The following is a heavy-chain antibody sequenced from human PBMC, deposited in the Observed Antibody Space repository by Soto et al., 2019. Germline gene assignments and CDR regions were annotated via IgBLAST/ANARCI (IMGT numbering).Heavy chain of an antibody. Sequence: EVQLVQSGAEVKKPGESLRISCKGSGYSFTSYWISWVRQMPGKGLEWMGRIDPSDSYTNYSPSFQGHVTISADKSISTAYLQWSSLKASDTAMYYCAGVVVPAAPRGYYGMDVWGQGTTVTVSS. V-gene: IGHV5-10-1*03. J-gene: IGHJ6*02. CDR3: AGVVVPAAPRGYYGMDV. CDR1: GYSFTSYW. CDR2: IDPSDSYT. D-gene: IGHD2-2*01.